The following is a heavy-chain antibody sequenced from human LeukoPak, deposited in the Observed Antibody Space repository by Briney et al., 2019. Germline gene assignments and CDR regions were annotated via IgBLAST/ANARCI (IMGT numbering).Heavy chain of an antibody. V-gene: IGHV1-2*02. D-gene: IGHD1-26*01. J-gene: IGHJ4*02. CDR3: ARELYSGSYYVAY. CDR1: GYTFTGYY. Sequence: ASVKVSCKASGYTFTGYYMYWVRQAPGQGLEWMGWISPNSGGTNFAQEFQGRVTMTRDTSISTAFMELSGLRSDDTAVYYCARELYSGSYYVAYWGQGTLVTVSS. CDR2: ISPNSGGT.